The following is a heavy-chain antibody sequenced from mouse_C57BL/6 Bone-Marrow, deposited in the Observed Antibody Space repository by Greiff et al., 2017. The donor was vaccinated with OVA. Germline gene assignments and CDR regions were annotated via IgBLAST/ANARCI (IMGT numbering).Heavy chain of an antibody. J-gene: IGHJ4*01. Sequence: QVQLQQPGAELVKPGASVKMSCKASGYTFTSYWITWVHQGPGQGLEWIGDIYPGSGSTNYNEKFKSKVTMTVDTTSSTAYMQLSSLTSEDSAVYYCARNYDYASDDWGQGTSVTVSS. CDR2: IYPGSGST. D-gene: IGHD2-4*01. CDR3: ARNYDYASDD. CDR1: GYTFTSYW. V-gene: IGHV1-55*01.